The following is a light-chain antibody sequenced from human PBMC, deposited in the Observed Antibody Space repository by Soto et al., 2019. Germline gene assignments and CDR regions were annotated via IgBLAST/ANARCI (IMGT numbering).Light chain of an antibody. CDR2: GAT. Sequence: EIVMTQSPATLSVSPGERATLSCRASQSITSELAWYQQKPGQPPRLLVYGATTRATGVPARFTGTESGSEFTLTISGLQSEDFAVYYCQQGHNWPLTFGQGTRWEI. CDR1: QSITSE. CDR3: QQGHNWPLT. J-gene: IGKJ2*01. V-gene: IGKV3-15*01.